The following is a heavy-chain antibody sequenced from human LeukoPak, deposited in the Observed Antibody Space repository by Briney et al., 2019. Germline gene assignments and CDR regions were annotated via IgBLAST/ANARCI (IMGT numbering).Heavy chain of an antibody. CDR1: GDSISTYY. Sequence: PSETLSLTCTVSGDSISTYYWSWIRQPPGRGLEWIGYIYYRVTSDYNPSLKSRVTMSVDMSTRQISLKLSSVTAADTAVYYCARAVGGDGSGSLWGPGTLVTVSS. D-gene: IGHD3-10*01. V-gene: IGHV4-59*01. J-gene: IGHJ4*02. CDR3: ARAVGGDGSGSL. CDR2: IYYRVTS.